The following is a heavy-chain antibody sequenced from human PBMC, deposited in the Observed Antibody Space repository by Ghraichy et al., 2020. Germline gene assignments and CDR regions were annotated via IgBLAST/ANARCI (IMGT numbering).Heavy chain of an antibody. V-gene: IGHV3-23*01. D-gene: IGHD3-10*01. J-gene: IGHJ6*02. CDR2: ISGSGGST. Sequence: GGSLRLSCAASGFTFSSYAMSWVRQAPGKGLEWVSAISGSGGSTYYADSVKGRFTISRDNSKNTLYLQMNSLRAEDTAVYYCAKDLGTLVWFGELLSPSDGMDVWGQGTTVTVSS. CDR3: AKDLGTLVWFGELLSPSDGMDV. CDR1: GFTFSSYA.